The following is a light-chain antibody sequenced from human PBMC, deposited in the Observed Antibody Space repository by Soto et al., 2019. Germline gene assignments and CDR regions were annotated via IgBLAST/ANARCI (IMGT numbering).Light chain of an antibody. V-gene: IGLV2-11*01. J-gene: IGLJ1*01. CDR2: DVS. CDR3: CSYAGSYNNV. CDR1: SSDVGGYNY. Sequence: ALTQPRSVSGSPGQSVTISCTGTSSDVGGYNYVSWYQQHPGKAPKLMIYDVSKRPSGVPDRFSGSKSGNTASLTISGLQAEDEADYYCCSYAGSYNNVFGTGTKVTVL.